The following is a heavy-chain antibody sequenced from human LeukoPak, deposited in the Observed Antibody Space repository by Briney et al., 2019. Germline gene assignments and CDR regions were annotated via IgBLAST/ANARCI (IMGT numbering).Heavy chain of an antibody. V-gene: IGHV1-3*01. CDR3: ARDPRPIAVSPYNWFDP. J-gene: IGHJ5*02. D-gene: IGHD6-19*01. CDR1: GYTFTSYA. Sequence: ASVKVSCKASGYTFTSYAIHWVRQAPGKRLDWMGWINAGNDNTKYSQNFQGRVTITRDTSASTTYMELSSLRSEDTAAYYCARDPRPIAVSPYNWFDPWGQGTLVTVSS. CDR2: INAGNDNT.